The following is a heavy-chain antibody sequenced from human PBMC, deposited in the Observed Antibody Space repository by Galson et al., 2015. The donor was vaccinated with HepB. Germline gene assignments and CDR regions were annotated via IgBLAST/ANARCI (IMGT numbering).Heavy chain of an antibody. V-gene: IGHV1-69*13. CDR3: ARDRGYSGYGEYYYYYGMDV. CDR1: GGTFSSYA. CDR2: IIPIFGTA. D-gene: IGHD5-12*01. Sequence: SVKVSCKASGGTFSSYAISWVRQAPGQGLEWMGGIIPIFGTANYAQKFQGRVTITADESTSTAYMELSSLRSEDTAVYYCARDRGYSGYGEYYYYYGMDVWGQGTTVTVSS. J-gene: IGHJ6*02.